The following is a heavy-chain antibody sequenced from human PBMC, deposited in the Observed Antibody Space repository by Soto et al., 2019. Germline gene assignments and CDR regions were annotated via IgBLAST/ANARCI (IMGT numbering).Heavy chain of an antibody. CDR2: MNPNSGNT. Sequence: ASVKVSCKASGYTFTSHDINWVRQATGQGLEWMGWMNPNSGNTGYAQKFQGRVTMTRNTSISTAYMELSSLRSEDTAVYYCARGGYSGYDWGTGYYYGMDVWGQGTTVTVSS. D-gene: IGHD5-12*01. CDR1: GYTFTSHD. J-gene: IGHJ6*02. V-gene: IGHV1-8*01. CDR3: ARGGYSGYDWGTGYYYGMDV.